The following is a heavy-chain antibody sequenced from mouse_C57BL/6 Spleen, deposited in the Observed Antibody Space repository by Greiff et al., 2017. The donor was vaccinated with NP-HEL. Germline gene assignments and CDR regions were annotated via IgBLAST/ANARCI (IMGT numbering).Heavy chain of an antibody. J-gene: IGHJ3*01. CDR1: GFTFSSYA. Sequence: EVKLVESGGGLVKPGGSLKLSCAASGFTFSSYAMSWVRQTPEKRLEWVATISDGGSYTYYPDNVKGRFTISRDNAKNNLYLQMSHLKSEDTAMYYCAREGFITTVVALPDFAYWGQGTLVTVSA. CDR3: AREGFITTVVALPDFAY. V-gene: IGHV5-4*01. CDR2: ISDGGSYT. D-gene: IGHD1-1*01.